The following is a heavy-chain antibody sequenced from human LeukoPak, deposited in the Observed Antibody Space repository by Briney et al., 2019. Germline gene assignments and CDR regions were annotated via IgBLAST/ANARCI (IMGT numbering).Heavy chain of an antibody. CDR3: ARRSGVGASPFDY. J-gene: IGHJ4*02. CDR2: IYYSGST. V-gene: IGHV4-39*01. Sequence: PSETLSLTCTVSGGSISSSSYYWGWIRQPPGKGLEWIGTIYYSGSTYYNPSLKSRVTISVDTSKNQFSLKLSSVTAADTAVYLCARRSGVGASPFDYWGQGTLVTVSS. CDR1: GGSISSSSYY. D-gene: IGHD1-26*01.